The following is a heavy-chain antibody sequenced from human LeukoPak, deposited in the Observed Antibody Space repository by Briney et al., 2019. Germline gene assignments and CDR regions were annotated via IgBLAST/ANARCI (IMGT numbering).Heavy chain of an antibody. V-gene: IGHV4-59*01. CDR2: IYYSGST. Sequence: PSETLSLTCTVSGGSISSYYWSWIRQPPGKGLEWIGYIYYSGSTNYNPSLKSRVTISVDTSKNQFSLKLSSVTAADTAVYYCARDQVNYYDSSGYYYEYYGMDVWGQGTTVTVSS. J-gene: IGHJ6*02. CDR1: GGSISSYY. D-gene: IGHD3-22*01. CDR3: ARDQVNYYDSSGYYYEYYGMDV.